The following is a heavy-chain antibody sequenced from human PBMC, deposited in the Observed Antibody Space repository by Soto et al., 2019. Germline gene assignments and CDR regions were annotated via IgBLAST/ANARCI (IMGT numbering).Heavy chain of an antibody. CDR2: MNPNSGNT. J-gene: IGHJ6*03. CDR1: GYTYTSYD. CDR3: ARGPGYSGYDSYYSYMDV. Sequence: AALVKRSRKAFGYTYTSYDINRVRQATGQGLGWMGWMNPNSGNTGYAQKFQGRVTMTRNTSISTAYMELSSLRSEDTAVYYCARGPGYSGYDSYYSYMDVWGKGTTVTVPS. V-gene: IGHV1-8*01. D-gene: IGHD5-12*01.